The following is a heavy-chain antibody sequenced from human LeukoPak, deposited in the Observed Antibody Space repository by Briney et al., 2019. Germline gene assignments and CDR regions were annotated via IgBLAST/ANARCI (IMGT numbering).Heavy chain of an antibody. CDR3: ASRYGSGSYYQDDYFDY. CDR2: IFYSGST. D-gene: IGHD3-10*01. Sequence: SETLSLTCTVSGGSISSGGYYWSWIRQHPGKGLEWFGYIFYSGSTYYNPSLKSRVTISVDTSKNQFSLKLSSVTAADTAVYYCASRYGSGSYYQDDYFDYWGQGTLVTVSS. CDR1: GGSISSGGYY. J-gene: IGHJ4*02. V-gene: IGHV4-31*03.